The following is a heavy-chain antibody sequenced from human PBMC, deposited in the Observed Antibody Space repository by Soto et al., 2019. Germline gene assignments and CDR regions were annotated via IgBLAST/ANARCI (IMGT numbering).Heavy chain of an antibody. CDR2: IYYSGTT. Sequence: PSETLSLTCAVSGDSISSGGYYWSWIRQHPGKGLEWIGYIYYSGTTYYNPSLKSRLTISVDTSKNQFSLQLSSVTAADTAVYYCARHRGRSVDFDYWGNGSLVTVSS. J-gene: IGHJ4*01. D-gene: IGHD2-15*01. CDR1: GDSISSGGYY. CDR3: ARHRGRSVDFDY. V-gene: IGHV4-31*11.